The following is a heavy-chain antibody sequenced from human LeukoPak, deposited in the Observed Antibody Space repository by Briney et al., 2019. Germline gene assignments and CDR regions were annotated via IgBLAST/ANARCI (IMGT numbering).Heavy chain of an antibody. CDR2: IYHSGST. V-gene: IGHV4-38-2*01. Sequence: KTSETLSLTCAVSGYSISSGYYWGWIRQPPGKGLEWIGSIYHSGSTYYNPSLKSRVTISVDTSKNQSSLKLSSVTAADTAVYYCAISGYSYGDPNFDYWGQGTLVTVSS. J-gene: IGHJ4*02. D-gene: IGHD5-18*01. CDR1: GYSISSGYY. CDR3: AISGYSYGDPNFDY.